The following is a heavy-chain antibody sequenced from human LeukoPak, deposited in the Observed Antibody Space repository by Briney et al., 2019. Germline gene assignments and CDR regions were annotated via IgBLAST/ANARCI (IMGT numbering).Heavy chain of an antibody. V-gene: IGHV1-2*02. CDR3: ATTDTYYYGSGSYYWFDP. CDR2: INPNTGGT. D-gene: IGHD3-10*01. CDR1: GYTFTDYY. J-gene: IGHJ5*02. Sequence: ASVRVSCKASGYTFTDYYMHWVRQAPGQGLEWMGWINPNTGGTNYAQKFQGRVTMTRDTSISTAYMELNRLRSDDTAVYYCATTDTYYYGSGSYYWFDPWGQGTLVTVSA.